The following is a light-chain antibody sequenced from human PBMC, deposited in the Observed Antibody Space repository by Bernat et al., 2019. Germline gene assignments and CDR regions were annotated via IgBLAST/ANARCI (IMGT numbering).Light chain of an antibody. CDR1: SSDIGGYNY. CDR2: EVS. J-gene: IGLJ2*01. CDR3: SSYASSTRVI. Sequence: QSALTQPPSVSGSPGQSVTISCTGTSSDIGGYNYVSWYKQHPGKAPELLIYEVSERPSGVPDRFSGSKSENTASLTVSGLQVEDEAIYHCSSYASSTRVIFGGGTKLTVL. V-gene: IGLV2-8*01.